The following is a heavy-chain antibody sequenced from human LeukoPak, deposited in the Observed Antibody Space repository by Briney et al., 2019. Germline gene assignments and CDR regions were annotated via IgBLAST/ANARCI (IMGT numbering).Heavy chain of an antibody. J-gene: IGHJ3*02. D-gene: IGHD3-22*01. CDR2: INPNSGGT. CDR1: GYTFTGYY. V-gene: IGHV1-2*02. CDR3: ATENYYDSSGYYSDAFDI. Sequence: ASVKVSCKASGYTFTGYYMHWVRQAPGQGLEWMGWINPNSGGTNYAQKFQGRVTMTRDTSISTAYMELSRLRSDDTAVYYCATENYYDSSGYYSDAFDIWGQGTMVTVSS.